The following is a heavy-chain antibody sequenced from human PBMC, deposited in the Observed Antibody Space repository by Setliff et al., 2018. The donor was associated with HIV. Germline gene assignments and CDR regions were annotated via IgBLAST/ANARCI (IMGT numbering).Heavy chain of an antibody. CDR2: INPTGDST. D-gene: IGHD6-19*01. Sequence: ASVKVSCKGSGNRRYIHWVRQAPGQGPEWMGMINPTGDSTRYAQKFHGRVTMTIDASTNLLYMELTSLRFEDTAVYYCARDEGSGWPLDYWGQGTLVTVSS. J-gene: IGHJ4*02. V-gene: IGHV1-46*02. CDR1: GNRRY. CDR3: ARDEGSGWPLDY.